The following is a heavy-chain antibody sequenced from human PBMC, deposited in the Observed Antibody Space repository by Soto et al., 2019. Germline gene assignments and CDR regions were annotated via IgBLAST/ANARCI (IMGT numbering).Heavy chain of an antibody. J-gene: IGHJ6*02. CDR3: ARSYGDSVTGYYCNGMDV. V-gene: IGHV4-34*01. D-gene: IGHD4-17*01. Sequence: LTCAVYGGSVGCYYWSWIRQPPGKGLEWIGEINHRGSTNYNSSLKSRVTISVDTSKNQFSLKLSSVTAADTSAYYCARSYGDSVTGYYCNGMDVWGQGTPVTVSS. CDR1: GGSVGCYY. CDR2: INHRGST.